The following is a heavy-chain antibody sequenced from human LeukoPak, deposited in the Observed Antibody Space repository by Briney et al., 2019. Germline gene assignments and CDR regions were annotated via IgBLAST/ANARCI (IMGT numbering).Heavy chain of an antibody. J-gene: IGHJ6*02. CDR3: AREFIAAAGTIYGMDV. Sequence: GASVKVSCKASGATFSSYAISWVRQAPGQGLEWMGGIIPIFGTANYAQKFQGRVTITADESTSTAYMELSSLRSEDTAVYYCAREFIAAAGTIYGMDVWGQGTTVTVSS. V-gene: IGHV1-69*13. D-gene: IGHD6-13*01. CDR2: IIPIFGTA. CDR1: GATFSSYA.